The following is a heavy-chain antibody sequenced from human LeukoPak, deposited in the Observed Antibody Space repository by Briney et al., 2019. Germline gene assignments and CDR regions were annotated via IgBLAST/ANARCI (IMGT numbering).Heavy chain of an antibody. CDR3: AGKAAAYYFVY. CDR2: MQYDGSEE. Sequence: QPGGSLRLSCAASGFSFSTYGMHWVRQAPGKGLEWVSFMQYDGSEEYYADSVKGRFTISRDNSKNTLYLQMDSLRGEDTAVYYCAGKAAAYYFVYWGQGTLVTVSS. V-gene: IGHV3-30*02. J-gene: IGHJ4*02. D-gene: IGHD6-13*01. CDR1: GFSFSTYG.